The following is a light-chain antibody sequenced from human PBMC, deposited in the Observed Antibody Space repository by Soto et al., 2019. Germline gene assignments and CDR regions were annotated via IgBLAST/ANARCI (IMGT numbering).Light chain of an antibody. CDR2: DAS. J-gene: IGKJ1*01. CDR1: QSVSSY. V-gene: IGKV3-11*01. Sequence: EIVLTQSPATLSLSPGERATLSCRASQSVSSYLAWYQQKPGQAPRLLIYDASKRATGISARFSGSGSGTDFTLTNSSLEPEDFAIYHCQQCSNWPPRWTFGQGTKVEIK. CDR3: QQCSNWPPRWT.